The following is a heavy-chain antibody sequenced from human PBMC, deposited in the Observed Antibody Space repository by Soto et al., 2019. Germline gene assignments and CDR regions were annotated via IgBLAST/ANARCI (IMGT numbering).Heavy chain of an antibody. D-gene: IGHD2-15*01. CDR3: AKGYCGGGRCYDLDNWFAS. CDR2: IGDSAGETT. Sequence: EVQLLESGGGLVQPGGSLRLSCAASGFTFSTYAMTWVRQAPGKGPEWVSRIGDSAGETTHYADSVKGRFTISRDNAKNTLYLQMNSLRVEDTAIYYCAKGYCGGGRCYDLDNWFASWGQGTRVTVSS. J-gene: IGHJ5*01. CDR1: GFTFSTYA. V-gene: IGHV3-23*01.